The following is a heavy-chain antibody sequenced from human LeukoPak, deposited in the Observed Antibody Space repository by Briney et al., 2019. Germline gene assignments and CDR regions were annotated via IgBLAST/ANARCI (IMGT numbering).Heavy chain of an antibody. CDR2: ISSSSSYI. Sequence: GGSLRLSCAASGFTFSSYSVNWVRQAPGKGLEWVSSISSSSSYIYYADSVKGRFTISRDNAKNSLYLQMNSLRAEDTAVYYCARDFLAYCSSTSCYRGPFDYWGQGTLVTVSS. J-gene: IGHJ4*02. D-gene: IGHD2-2*01. CDR3: ARDFLAYCSSTSCYRGPFDY. CDR1: GFTFSSYS. V-gene: IGHV3-21*01.